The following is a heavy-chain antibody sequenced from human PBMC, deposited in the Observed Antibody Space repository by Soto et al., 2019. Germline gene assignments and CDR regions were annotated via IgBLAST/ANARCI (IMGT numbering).Heavy chain of an antibody. J-gene: IGHJ3*02. CDR1: GGTFSNHA. CDR3: AREVAADGTFREDVFDI. CDR2: IIPIFTTT. D-gene: IGHD6-13*01. Sequence: QVQLVQSGAEVKKPGSSVKVSCKASGGTFSNHAINWVRQAPGQGLEWMGRIIPIFTTTDYAQRFQGRVTITADESKIKAYMELSSLKHDDTAVYYCAREVAADGTFREDVFDIWGQGTMVTVSS. V-gene: IGHV1-69*12.